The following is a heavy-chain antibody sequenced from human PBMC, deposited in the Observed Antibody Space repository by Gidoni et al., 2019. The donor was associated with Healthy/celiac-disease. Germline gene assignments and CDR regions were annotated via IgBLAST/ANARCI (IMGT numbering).Heavy chain of an antibody. CDR2: INHSGST. CDR3: ARVGYLLFDY. CDR1: GGSFSGYY. Sequence: QVQLQQWGAGLLKPSETLSLTCAVYGGSFSGYYWSWIRQPPGKGLEWIGEINHSGSTNYNPSLKSRVTISVDTSKNQFSLKLSSVTAADTAVYYCARVGYLLFDYWGQGTLVTVSS. J-gene: IGHJ4*02. V-gene: IGHV4-34*01. D-gene: IGHD1-26*01.